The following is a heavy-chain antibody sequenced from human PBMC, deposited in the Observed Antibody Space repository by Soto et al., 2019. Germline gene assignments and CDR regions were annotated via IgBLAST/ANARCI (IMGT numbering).Heavy chain of an antibody. CDR2: ISAYNGNT. V-gene: IGHV1-18*01. CDR1: GYTFTSYG. D-gene: IGHD1-26*01. CDR3: ARDRVSRWELLSYFQH. J-gene: IGHJ1*01. Sequence: ASVKVSCKASGYTFTSYGISWVRQAPGQGLEWMGWISAYNGNTNYAQKLQGRVTMTTDTSTSTAYMELRSLRSDDTAVYYCARDRVSRWELLSYFQHWGQGTLVTVSS.